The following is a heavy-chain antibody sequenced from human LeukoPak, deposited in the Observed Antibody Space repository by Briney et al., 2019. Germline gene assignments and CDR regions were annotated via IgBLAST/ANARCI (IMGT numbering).Heavy chain of an antibody. Sequence: GGSLRLSCAAPGFTFSAYWMDWVRHAPGKGLVWVSRVKSDGSTTVYADSVKGRFTISRDNVKNTVYLQMSSLRVEDTGVYYCARAFSGPDSWGQGTLVTVSS. J-gene: IGHJ4*02. V-gene: IGHV3-74*01. D-gene: IGHD2/OR15-2a*01. CDR3: ARAFSGPDS. CDR2: VKSDGSTT. CDR1: GFTFSAYW.